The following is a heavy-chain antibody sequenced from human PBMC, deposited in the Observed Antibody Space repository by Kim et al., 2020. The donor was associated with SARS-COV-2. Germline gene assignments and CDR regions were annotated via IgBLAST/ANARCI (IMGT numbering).Heavy chain of an antibody. V-gene: IGHV4-34*10. D-gene: IGHD2-2*01. CDR3: VRARAAKYPGSTGYGK. J-gene: IGHJ4*02. Sequence: SETLSLTCGVSDPSGRSPGIFPGWFWRWIRQPPETGLEWIGEINQSGTTYYNASVQNRLSISVDVSKQQIYLNMKSVTASDTASYYCVRARAAKYPGSTGYGKWGPGIKVTVSS. CDR2: INQSGTT. CDR1: DPSGRSPGIFPGWF.